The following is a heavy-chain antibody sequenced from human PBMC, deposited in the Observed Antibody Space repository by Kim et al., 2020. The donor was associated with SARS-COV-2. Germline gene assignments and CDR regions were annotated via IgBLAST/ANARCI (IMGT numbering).Heavy chain of an antibody. CDR2: IDHSGST. J-gene: IGHJ4*02. V-gene: IGHV4-34*01. Sequence: SETLSLTCAVYGGSFNGYYWSWIRQPPGKGLEWIGEIDHSGSTHHNPSLKSRVSISVDTSKNWYSLKMSSVTAADTGVYYCARGSKPSGHSDYWGQGIL. CDR1: GGSFNGYY. CDR3: ARGSKPSGHSDY. D-gene: IGHD6-19*01.